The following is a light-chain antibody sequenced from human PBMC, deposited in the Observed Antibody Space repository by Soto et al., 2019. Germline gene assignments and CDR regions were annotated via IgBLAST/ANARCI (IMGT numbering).Light chain of an antibody. CDR2: AAS. V-gene: IGKV1-39*01. CDR1: QSASSY. CDR3: QQSYSGPLT. J-gene: IGKJ2*01. Sequence: IQMTQSPSSLSASVGDRVTITCRASQSASSYLNWYQQKPGKAPKLLIYAASSLQSGVPSRFSGSASGTDFTLIISGLQPEDFATYYCQQSYSGPLTFGQGTKLEIK.